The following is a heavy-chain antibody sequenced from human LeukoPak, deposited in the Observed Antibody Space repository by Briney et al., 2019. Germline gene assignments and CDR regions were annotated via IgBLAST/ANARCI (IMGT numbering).Heavy chain of an antibody. CDR2: IKQDGSEK. CDR1: GFTFSSYW. J-gene: IGHJ5*02. CDR3: ARDQWYGSGSPNWFDP. V-gene: IGHV3-7*01. Sequence: GGSLRLSCAASGFTFSSYWMSWVRQAPGKGLEWVANIKQDGSEKYYVDSVKGRFTISRDNAKNSLYLQMNSLRAEDTAVYNCARDQWYGSGSPNWFDPWGQGTLVTVSS. D-gene: IGHD3-10*01.